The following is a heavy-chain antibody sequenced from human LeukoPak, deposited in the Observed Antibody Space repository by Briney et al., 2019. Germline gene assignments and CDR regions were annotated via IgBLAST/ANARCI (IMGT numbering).Heavy chain of an antibody. CDR2: ISWNSGSI. V-gene: IGHV3-9*01. D-gene: IGHD3-10*01. J-gene: IGHJ6*02. Sequence: GGSLRLSCAASGFMFSDYGMHWVRQAPGKGLEWVSGISWNSGSIGYADSAKGRFTISRDNAKNSLYLQMNSLRAEDTALYYCAKDKGITMVRGVIPHYYYGMDVWGQGTTVTVSS. CDR3: AKDKGITMVRGVIPHYYYGMDV. CDR1: GFMFSDYG.